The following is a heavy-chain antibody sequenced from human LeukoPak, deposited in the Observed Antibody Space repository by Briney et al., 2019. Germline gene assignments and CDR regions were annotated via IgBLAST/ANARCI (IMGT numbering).Heavy chain of an antibody. D-gene: IGHD2-15*01. CDR1: GFTFSSYE. CDR3: ARCGYCSGGSCFNNWFDP. V-gene: IGHV3-48*03. CDR2: ISSSGSTI. J-gene: IGHJ5*02. Sequence: GGSLRLSCAASGFTFSSYEMNWVRQAPGKGLEWVSYISSSGSTIYYADSVKGRFTISRDNAKNSLYLQMNSLRAEDTAVYYCARCGYCSGGSCFNNWFDPWGQGTLVTVSS.